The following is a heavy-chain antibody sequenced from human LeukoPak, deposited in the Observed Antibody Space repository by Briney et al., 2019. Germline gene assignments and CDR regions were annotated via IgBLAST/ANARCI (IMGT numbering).Heavy chain of an antibody. J-gene: IGHJ4*02. D-gene: IGHD3-3*01. CDR3: ARDYYDFWSGYSPGY. CDR1: GGSISSYY. CDR2: IYYSGST. V-gene: IGHV4-59*01. Sequence: SETLSLTCTVSGGSISSYYWSWIRQPPGKGLEWIGYIYYSGSTNYNPSLKSRVTISVDTSKNQFSLKLSSVTAADTAVYYCARDYYDFWSGYSPGYWGQGTLVTVSS.